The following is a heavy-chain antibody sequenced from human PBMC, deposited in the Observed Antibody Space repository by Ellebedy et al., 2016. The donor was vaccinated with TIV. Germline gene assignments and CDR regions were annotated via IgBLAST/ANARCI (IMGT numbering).Heavy chain of an antibody. CDR3: ARHQKGSSWYGCWFDP. D-gene: IGHD6-13*01. V-gene: IGHV4-39*01. J-gene: IGHJ5*02. CDR2: IYYSGST. Sequence: GSLRLSCTVSGGSISSYYWGWIRQPPGKGLEWIGSIYYSGSTYYNPSLKSRVTISVDTSKNQFSLKLSSVTAAATAVYYCARHQKGSSWYGCWFDPWGQGTLVTVSS. CDR1: GGSISSYY.